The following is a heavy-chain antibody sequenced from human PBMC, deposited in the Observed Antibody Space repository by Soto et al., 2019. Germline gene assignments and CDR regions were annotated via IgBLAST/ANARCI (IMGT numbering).Heavy chain of an antibody. D-gene: IGHD2-21*01. Sequence: EVQLVESGGGLVQPGGSLRLSCAASGFTFSSYSMNWVRQAPGKGLERVSYISSSSSTIYYADSVKGRFTISRDNAKNSLYLQMNSLRDEDTAVYYCARGRWRWLRIVDYWGQGTLVTVSS. CDR1: GFTFSSYS. V-gene: IGHV3-48*02. CDR2: ISSSSSTI. CDR3: ARGRWRWLRIVDY. J-gene: IGHJ4*02.